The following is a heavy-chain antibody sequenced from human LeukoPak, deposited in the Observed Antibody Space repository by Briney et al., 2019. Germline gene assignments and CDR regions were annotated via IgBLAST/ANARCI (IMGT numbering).Heavy chain of an antibody. D-gene: IGHD6-13*01. V-gene: IGHV4-4*07. CDR1: GGSISSYY. CDR3: ARRHGAAAGDAFDI. Sequence: SETLSLTCTVSGGSISSYYWSWIRQPAGKRLEWIGRIYSSGSTNYNPSLKSRATMSVDTSKNQFSLRLSSVTAADTAMYYCARRHGAAAGDAFDIWGQGTMVTVSS. CDR2: IYSSGST. J-gene: IGHJ3*02.